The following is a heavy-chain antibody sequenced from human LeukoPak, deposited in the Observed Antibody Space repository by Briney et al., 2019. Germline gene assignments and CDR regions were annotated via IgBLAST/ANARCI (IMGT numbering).Heavy chain of an antibody. Sequence: GASVKVSCKASGGTFSSYAISWVRQAPGQGLEWMGGIIPIFGTANYAQKFQGRVTITTDESTSTAYMELSSLRSEDTDVYYCARVPPAAIPNWYFDLWGRGTLVTVSS. CDR2: IIPIFGTA. D-gene: IGHD2-2*01. J-gene: IGHJ2*01. CDR1: GGTFSSYA. V-gene: IGHV1-69*05. CDR3: ARVPPAAIPNWYFDL.